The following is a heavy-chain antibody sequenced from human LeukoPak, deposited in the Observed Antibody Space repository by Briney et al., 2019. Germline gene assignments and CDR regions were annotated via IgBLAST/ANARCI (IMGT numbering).Heavy chain of an antibody. V-gene: IGHV4-34*01. J-gene: IGHJ1*01. Sequence: SETLSLTCAVYGESFSGYYWSWIRHPPGKGLERIGEINHSGSTNYNPSLKSRVIISVDTSKNQFSLKLSSVTAADTAVYYCARVGAAAGYTIEHFQHWGQGTLVTVSS. CDR2: INHSGST. CDR3: ARVGAAAGYTIEHFQH. CDR1: GESFSGYY. D-gene: IGHD6-13*01.